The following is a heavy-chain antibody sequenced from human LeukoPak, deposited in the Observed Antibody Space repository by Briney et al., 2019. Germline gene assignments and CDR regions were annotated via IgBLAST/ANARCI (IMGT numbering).Heavy chain of an antibody. V-gene: IGHV3-9*01. CDR3: AKGNLSGWYSYYFDY. J-gene: IGHJ4*02. Sequence: GGSLRLSCAASGFTFSSYAMSWVRQAPGKGLEWVSGISWNSGSIGYADSVKGRFTISRDNAKNSLYLQMNSLRAEDTALYYCAKGNLSGWYSYYFDYWGQGTLVTVSS. CDR1: GFTFSSYA. D-gene: IGHD6-19*01. CDR2: ISWNSGSI.